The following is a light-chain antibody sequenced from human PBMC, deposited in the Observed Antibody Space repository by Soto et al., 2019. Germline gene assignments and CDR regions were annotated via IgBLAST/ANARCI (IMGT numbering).Light chain of an antibody. Sequence: DILRTHSPYSLSVPLGDRATINCKSSQSVLYSTNNKNSLAWYQQKPGTAPKLLIYKASILERGVPSRFSGSGSGTEFTLTISSLQPDDFATYYCQQYNSYSRTFGQGTKVDIK. CDR2: KAS. CDR1: QSVLYSTNNKNS. V-gene: IGKV4-1*01. J-gene: IGKJ1*01. CDR3: QQYNSYSRT.